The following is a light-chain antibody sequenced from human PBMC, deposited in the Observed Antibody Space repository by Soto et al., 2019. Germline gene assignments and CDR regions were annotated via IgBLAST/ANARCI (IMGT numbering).Light chain of an antibody. CDR3: MQVTRWPPT. J-gene: IGKJ4*01. CDR2: KVS. Sequence: DVVLTQSPLALAVTLGQPASISCRSSQSLEYSDGNSYLNWFQQRPGQSPRRLIYKVSNRDSGVPDRFSGSGSGADFTLKISRVEAEDVAVYYCMQVTRWPPTFGGGTKVEIK. CDR1: QSLEYSDGNSY. V-gene: IGKV2-30*01.